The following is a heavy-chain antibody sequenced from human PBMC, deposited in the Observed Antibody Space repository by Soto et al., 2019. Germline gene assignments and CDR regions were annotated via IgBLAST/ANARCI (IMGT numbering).Heavy chain of an antibody. CDR3: AVIAADFDY. Sequence: SETLSLTCAVYGGSFSGYYWSWIRQPPGKGLEWIGEINHSGSTNYNPSLKSRVTISVDTSKNQFSLKLSSVTAADTAVYYCAVIAADFDYWGQGALVTVSS. CDR1: GGSFSGYY. D-gene: IGHD6-13*01. V-gene: IGHV4-34*01. CDR2: INHSGST. J-gene: IGHJ4*02.